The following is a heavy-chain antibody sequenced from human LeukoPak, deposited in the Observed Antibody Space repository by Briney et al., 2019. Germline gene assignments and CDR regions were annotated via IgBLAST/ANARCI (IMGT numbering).Heavy chain of an antibody. CDR2: IYYSGST. V-gene: IGHV4-59*01. CDR1: GGSISSYY. J-gene: IGHJ3*02. Sequence: SETLSLTCTVSGGSISSYYWSWIRQPAGKGLEWIGYIYYSGSTNYNPSLKSRVTISVDTSKNQFSLKLSSVTAADTAVYYCASLRGNNAFDIWGQGTMVTVSS. CDR3: ASLRGNNAFDI. D-gene: IGHD3-16*01.